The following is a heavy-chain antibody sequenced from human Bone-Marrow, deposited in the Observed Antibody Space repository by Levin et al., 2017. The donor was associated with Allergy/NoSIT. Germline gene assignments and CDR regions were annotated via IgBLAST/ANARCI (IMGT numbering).Heavy chain of an antibody. CDR1: GFSFSSAW. CDR3: AADVPEVPAQIDY. Sequence: LSLTCAASGFSFSSAWMSWVRQAPGKGLEWVGRIKSKADGGTTGYAAPVKGKFTISRDDSKNTLFLQMNNLKTEDTAVYYCAADVPEVPAQIDYWGQGTLVTVSS. V-gene: IGHV3-15*01. D-gene: IGHD1-14*01. CDR2: IKSKADGGTT. J-gene: IGHJ4*02.